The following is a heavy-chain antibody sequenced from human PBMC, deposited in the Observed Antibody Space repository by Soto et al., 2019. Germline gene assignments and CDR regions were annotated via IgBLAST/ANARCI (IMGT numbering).Heavy chain of an antibody. J-gene: IGHJ4*02. CDR2: IISTSDYM. CDR3: ARDPYQNDAYCDN. Sequence: EVQLVESGGGLVKPGGSLRLSCAASGFPFDSTTMNWVRQAPGKGLECVSSIISTSDYMAYADSVKGRFTISRDGAKNASLLQMDSLRADATAVYYCARDPYQNDAYCDNWGQGALFCVSS. CDR1: GFPFDSTT. V-gene: IGHV3-21*02. D-gene: IGHD3-16*01.